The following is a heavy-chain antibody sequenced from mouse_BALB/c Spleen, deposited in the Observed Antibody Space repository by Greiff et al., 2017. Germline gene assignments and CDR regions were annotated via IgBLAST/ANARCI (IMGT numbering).Heavy chain of an antibody. D-gene: IGHD2-4*01. J-gene: IGHJ3*01. V-gene: IGHV3-6*02. CDR1: GYSITSGYY. CDR3: AVYDYDEAWFAY. CDR2: ISYDGSN. Sequence: VQLQQSGPGLVKPSQSLSLTCSVTGYSITSGYYWNWIRQFPGNKLEWMGYISYDGSNNYNPSLKNRISITRDTSKNQFFLKLNSVTTEDTATYYCAVYDYDEAWFAYWGQGTLVTVSA.